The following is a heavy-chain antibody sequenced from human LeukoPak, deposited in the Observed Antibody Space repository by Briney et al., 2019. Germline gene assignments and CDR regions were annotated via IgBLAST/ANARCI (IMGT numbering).Heavy chain of an antibody. J-gene: IGHJ5*02. D-gene: IGHD2-2*01. Sequence: SETLSLTCTVSGGSISSYYWGWIRQPPGKGLEWIGYIYHSGSTYYNPSLKSRVSISIDRSKNQFSLKLSSVTAADTAVYYCAGVVERARSTSGFIWFDPWGQGTLVTVSS. CDR1: GGSISSYY. CDR2: IYHSGST. V-gene: IGHV4-59*12. CDR3: AGVVERARSTSGFIWFDP.